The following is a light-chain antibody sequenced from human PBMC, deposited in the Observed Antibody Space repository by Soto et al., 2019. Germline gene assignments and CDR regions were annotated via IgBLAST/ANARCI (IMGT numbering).Light chain of an antibody. CDR3: SSYTSSSTLV. Sequence: QSALTPPASVSASPGQSITISCAGTSSDVGGWPHVSWYQQHPGKAPKLVIYEVSNRPSGVSSRFSGSKSGSTASLTISGLQAEDEADYYCSSYTSSSTLVFGGGTQLTVL. CDR1: SSDVGGWPH. J-gene: IGLJ2*01. CDR2: EVS. V-gene: IGLV2-14*01.